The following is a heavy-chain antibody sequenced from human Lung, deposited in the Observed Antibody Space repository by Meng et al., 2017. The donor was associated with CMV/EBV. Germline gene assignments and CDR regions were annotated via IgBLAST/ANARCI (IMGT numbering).Heavy chain of an antibody. CDR1: GGSISSTVYY. V-gene: IGHV4-39*07. CDR2: FFYGGDT. Sequence: SETLSLTCTFSGGSISSTVYYWGWVRQPPGKGLEWIATFFYGGDTCYNPSLKSRVTMSVDTSKNQFSLKLTSVTAADTAVYYCAEVPTSIWGQGTLVTVSS. CDR3: AEVPTSI. J-gene: IGHJ4*02.